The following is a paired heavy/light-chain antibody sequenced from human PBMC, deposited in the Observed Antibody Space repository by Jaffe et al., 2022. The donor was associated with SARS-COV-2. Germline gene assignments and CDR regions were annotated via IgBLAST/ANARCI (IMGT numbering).Heavy chain of an antibody. D-gene: IGHD4-4*01. CDR3: AKVFMPGLQSHHYFDY. J-gene: IGHJ4*02. CDR2: ISYDGSNK. V-gene: IGHV3-30*18. Sequence: QVQLVESGGDVVQPGRSLRLSCAASGLSFSSYGMHWVRQAPGKGLEWVAIISYDGSNKYYTDSVKGRFTISRDNSKSTLYLQMDSLRPEDTAVYYCAKVFMPGLQSHHYFDYWGQGTLVTVSS. CDR1: GLSFSSYG.
Light chain of an antibody. CDR1: QSVSSN. J-gene: IGKJ1*01. Sequence: EIVMTQSPATLSVSPGERATLSCRASQSVSSNLAWYQHKPGQAPRLLIYDASTRATGIPARFSGSGSGTEFTLTISSLQSEDFAVYYCQQYDNWPPWTFGQGTKVEIK. CDR2: DAS. V-gene: IGKV3-15*01. CDR3: QQYDNWPPWT.